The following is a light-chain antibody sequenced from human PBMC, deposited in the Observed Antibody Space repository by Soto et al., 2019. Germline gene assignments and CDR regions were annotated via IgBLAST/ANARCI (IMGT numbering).Light chain of an antibody. CDR2: GAS. CDR1: QSVSSS. CDR3: QQYNNWWT. J-gene: IGKJ1*01. V-gene: IGKV3-15*01. Sequence: EIVMTQSPATLSVSPGERVTLPCRASQSVSSSLAWYQQKPGKAPRLLIHGASTRAIGIPARFSGSGSETGCTHTISSLHADDSAVYNNQQYNNWWTFVQGTKVEIK.